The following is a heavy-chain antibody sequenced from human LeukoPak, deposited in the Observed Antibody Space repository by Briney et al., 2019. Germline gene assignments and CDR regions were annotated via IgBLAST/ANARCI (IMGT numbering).Heavy chain of an antibody. J-gene: IGHJ6*03. D-gene: IGHD3-10*01. Sequence: SETLSLTCTVSGGSISSYYWSWIRQPPGKGLEWIGYIYYSGSTNYNPSLKSRVTISVDTSKNQFSLKLSSVTAADTAVYYCARRFGEPRYYYMDVWGKGTTVTVSS. CDR2: IYYSGST. V-gene: IGHV4-59*01. CDR1: GGSISSYY. CDR3: ARRFGEPRYYYMDV.